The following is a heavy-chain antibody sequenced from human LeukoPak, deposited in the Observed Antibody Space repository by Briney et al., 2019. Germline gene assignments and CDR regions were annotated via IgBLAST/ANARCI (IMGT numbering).Heavy chain of an antibody. D-gene: IGHD3-9*01. J-gene: IGHJ4*02. CDR3: AREDYDILTGYSDFDY. Sequence: PSETLSLTCTASGGSVSSGSYYWSWIRQPPGKGLEWIGYIYYSGSTNYNPSLKSRVTISVDTSKNQFSLKLSSVTAADTAVYYCAREDYDILTGYSDFDYWGQGTLVTVSS. V-gene: IGHV4-61*01. CDR2: IYYSGST. CDR1: GGSVSSGSYY.